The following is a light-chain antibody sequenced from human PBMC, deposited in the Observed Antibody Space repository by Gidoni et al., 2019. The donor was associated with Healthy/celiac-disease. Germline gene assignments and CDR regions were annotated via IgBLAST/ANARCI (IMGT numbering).Light chain of an antibody. CDR2: AAF. CDR3: QQYGTWPGT. Sequence: IVLTQSPGTLSLSPGERATMSCRASESVSNYLAWYQHKVGQAPRLLIHAAFSRANGIADRFSGSGSGTECTLTISRLEPEDFAVYHCQQYGTWPGTFGQXTKLEIK. V-gene: IGKV3-20*01. CDR1: ESVSNY. J-gene: IGKJ1*01.